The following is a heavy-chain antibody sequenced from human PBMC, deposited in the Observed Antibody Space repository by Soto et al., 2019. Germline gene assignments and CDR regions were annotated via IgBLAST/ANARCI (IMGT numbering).Heavy chain of an antibody. CDR3: ARGASGYGNFDY. V-gene: IGHV3-74*01. Sequence: GGSLRLSCTASGFTFSSYLMHWVRQAPGKGLVWVSRIDSDGSPTNYADFVKGRFTISRDNAKNTLYLQMNSLRVEDTAVYYCARGASGYGNFDYWGQGTLVTVSS. J-gene: IGHJ4*02. D-gene: IGHD5-12*01. CDR2: IDSDGSPT. CDR1: GFTFSSYL.